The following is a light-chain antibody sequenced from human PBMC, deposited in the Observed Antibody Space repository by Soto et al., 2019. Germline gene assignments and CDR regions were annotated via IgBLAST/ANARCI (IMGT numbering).Light chain of an antibody. CDR1: QSVSIN. J-gene: IGKJ2*01. CDR2: GAS. Sequence: ETVMTQSPVTLSVSPGERVTLSCRASQSVSINLAWYQQKPGLAPRLLIYGASTRATGIPARFSGSGSATEFTLTISSLQSEDCAVYYCQQYNNWPPYTFGQGTKLEIK. V-gene: IGKV3-15*01. CDR3: QQYNNWPPYT.